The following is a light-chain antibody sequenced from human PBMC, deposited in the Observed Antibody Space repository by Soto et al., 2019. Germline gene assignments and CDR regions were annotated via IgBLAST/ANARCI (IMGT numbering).Light chain of an antibody. V-gene: IGLV2-14*03. J-gene: IGLJ1*01. Sequence: QSVLTQPASVSGSPGQSITISCTGTSSDFGGYNYVSWYQHHPGKAPKLMIFDVSNRPSGVSNRFSGSKSGNTASLTISGLQPEDEADYYCSSYPTSNTRQIVFGTGTKVTVL. CDR2: DVS. CDR3: SSYPTSNTRQIV. CDR1: SSDFGGYNY.